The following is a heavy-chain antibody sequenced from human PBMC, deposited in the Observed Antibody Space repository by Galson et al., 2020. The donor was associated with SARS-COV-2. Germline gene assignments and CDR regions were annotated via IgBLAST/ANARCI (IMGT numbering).Heavy chain of an antibody. CDR2: ISYDGSNK. CDR1: GFTFSSYA. D-gene: IGHD6-13*01. V-gene: IGHV3-30*04. Sequence: GESLKISCAASGFTFSSYAMHWVRQAPGKGLEWVAVISYDGSNKYYADSVKGRFTISRDNSKNTLYLQMNSLRAEDTAVYYCARVWQQLAYYYGMDVWVQGTTVTVSS. CDR3: ARVWQQLAYYYGMDV. J-gene: IGHJ6*02.